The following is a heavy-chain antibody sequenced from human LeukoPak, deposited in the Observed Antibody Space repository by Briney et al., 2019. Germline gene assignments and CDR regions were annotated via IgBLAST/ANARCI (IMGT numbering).Heavy chain of an antibody. CDR1: GYTFTSYD. J-gene: IGHJ4*02. D-gene: IGHD6-19*01. CDR2: INPNSGGT. V-gene: IGHV1-2*02. CDR3: ARVRSSGPCGY. Sequence: ASVKVSCKASGYTFTSYDINWVRQATGQGLEWMGWINPNSGGTNYAQKFQGRVAMTRDTSISTAYMELSRLRSDDTAVYYCARVRSSGPCGYWGQGTLVTVSS.